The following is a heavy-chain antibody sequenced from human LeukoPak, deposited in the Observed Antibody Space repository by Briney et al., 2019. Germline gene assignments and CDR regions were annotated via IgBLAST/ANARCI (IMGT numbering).Heavy chain of an antibody. CDR2: IYYSGST. D-gene: IGHD3-10*01. Sequence: SETLSLTCTVSGGSISSSSYYWGWIRQPPGKGLEWIGSIYYSGSTYYNPSLKSRVTISVGTSKNQFSLKLSSVTAADTAVYYCARDRGADGDGLDYWGQGTLVTVSS. CDR3: ARDRGADGDGLDY. V-gene: IGHV4-39*07. CDR1: GGSISSSSYY. J-gene: IGHJ4*02.